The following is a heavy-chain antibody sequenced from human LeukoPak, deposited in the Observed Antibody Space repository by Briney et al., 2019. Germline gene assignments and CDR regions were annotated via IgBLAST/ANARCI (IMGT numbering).Heavy chain of an antibody. CDR2: IYHSGST. CDR3: AREEKYTGSPVLGSFDY. J-gene: IGHJ4*02. V-gene: IGHV4-38-2*02. D-gene: IGHD5-12*01. CDR1: GYSISSGYY. Sequence: PSETLSLTCAVSGYSISSGYYWGWIRQPPGKGLEWIGSIYHSGSTYYNPSLRSRVTISVDTSKNQFSLKLSSVTAAHTAVYYCAREEKYTGSPVLGSFDYWGQGTLVTVSS.